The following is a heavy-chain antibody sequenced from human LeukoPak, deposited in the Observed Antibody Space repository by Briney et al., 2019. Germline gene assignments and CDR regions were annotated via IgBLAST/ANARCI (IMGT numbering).Heavy chain of an antibody. Sequence: PGGSLRLSCAASGFNFSNYGMHRVRQAPGKGLEWVAFIWYDGSNKYYADSVKGRFTISRDNSKNTVYLQMNSLRAEDTAVYYCAKVLAVTSYGAKSVFDHWGQGTLVTVSS. CDR3: AKVLAVTSYGAKSVFDH. J-gene: IGHJ4*02. V-gene: IGHV3-30*02. CDR1: GFNFSNYG. D-gene: IGHD4-23*01. CDR2: IWYDGSNK.